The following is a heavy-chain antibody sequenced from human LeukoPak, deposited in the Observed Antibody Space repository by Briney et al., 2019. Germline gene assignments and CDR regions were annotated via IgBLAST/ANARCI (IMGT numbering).Heavy chain of an antibody. CDR1: GYSFSSYG. CDR3: VRDCSGGSCYSSY. D-gene: IGHD2-15*01. CDR2: ISAYNGNT. J-gene: IGHJ4*02. Sequence: ASVKVSCKASGYSFSSYGVSWVRQAPGQGLEWMGWISAYNGNTRHAQKLQGRVTMTTDTSTSTAYMELRSLRSDDTAMYYCVRDCSGGSCYSSYWGQGTLVTVSS. V-gene: IGHV1-18*01.